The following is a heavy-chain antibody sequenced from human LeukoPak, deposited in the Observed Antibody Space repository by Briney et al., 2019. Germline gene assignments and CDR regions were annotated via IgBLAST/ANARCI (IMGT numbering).Heavy chain of an antibody. Sequence: PGGSLRLSCAASGFTFRTFWMHWVRQAPGKGLVWVSRINSDGSFTNYADSVKGRVTISRDNSKNTLYLQIHSLRAEDTAVYSCAKNLLGSEAFSWYFDLWGRGTLVTVPS. J-gene: IGHJ2*01. D-gene: IGHD1-26*01. CDR2: INSDGSFT. CDR1: GFTFRTFW. V-gene: IGHV3-74*01. CDR3: AKNLLGSEAFSWYFDL.